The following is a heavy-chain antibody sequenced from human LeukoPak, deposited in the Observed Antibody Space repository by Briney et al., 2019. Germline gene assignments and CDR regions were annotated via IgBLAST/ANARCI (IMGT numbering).Heavy chain of an antibody. CDR2: ISAYNGNT. D-gene: IGHD3-3*01. J-gene: IGHJ5*02. V-gene: IGHV1-18*01. CDR1: GYTFTSYG. Sequence: ASVKVSCKASGYTFTSYGISWVRQAPGQGLEWMGWISAYNGNTNYAQKLQGRVTMTTDTSTSTAYMELRSLRSEDTAVYYCARGPHRRTYDRDNWFDPWGQGTLVTVSS. CDR3: ARGPHRRTYDRDNWFDP.